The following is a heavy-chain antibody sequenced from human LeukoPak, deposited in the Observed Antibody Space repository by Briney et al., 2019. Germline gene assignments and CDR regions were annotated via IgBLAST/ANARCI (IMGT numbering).Heavy chain of an antibody. CDR3: AKDSSISWFGGDSQ. Sequence: GGSLRLSCAASGFTFSSYAMSWVRQAPGKGLEWVSAISGSGGSTYYADSVKGRFTISRDNSKNTLYLQMNSLRTEDTAVYYCAKDSSISWFGGDSQWGQGTLVTVSS. CDR2: ISGSGGST. J-gene: IGHJ4*02. CDR1: GFTFSSYA. D-gene: IGHD3-10*01. V-gene: IGHV3-23*01.